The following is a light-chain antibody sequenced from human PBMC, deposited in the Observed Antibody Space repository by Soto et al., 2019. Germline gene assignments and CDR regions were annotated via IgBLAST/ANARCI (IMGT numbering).Light chain of an antibody. Sequence: VVTQSPCTVSLSPGERATLSCRASQSVSSYLAWYQQKPGQAPRLLMYEASNRATGIPARFSGGGSGTDFTLTISSLEPEDFAVYYCQQRSDWPWTFAQGTKVAIK. CDR1: QSVSSY. V-gene: IGKV3-11*01. J-gene: IGKJ1*01. CDR2: EAS. CDR3: QQRSDWPWT.